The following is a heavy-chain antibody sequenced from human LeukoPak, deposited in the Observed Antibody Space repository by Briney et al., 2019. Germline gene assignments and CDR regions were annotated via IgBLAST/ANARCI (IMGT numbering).Heavy chain of an antibody. CDR2: IASDGSST. CDR1: GFTFDDYA. V-gene: IGHV3-74*01. Sequence: GGSLRLSCAASGFTFDDYAMHWVRQAPGKGLVWVSRIASDGSSTTYADSVKGRFSISRDNAKNTLYLQMNSLRVEDTAVYYCARGRPHGNDYWGQGTLVTVSS. CDR3: ARGRPHGNDY. J-gene: IGHJ4*02. D-gene: IGHD4-23*01.